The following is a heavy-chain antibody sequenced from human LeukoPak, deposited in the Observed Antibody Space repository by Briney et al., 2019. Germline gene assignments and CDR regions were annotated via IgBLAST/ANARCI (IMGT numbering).Heavy chain of an antibody. D-gene: IGHD6-19*01. CDR2: FDPEDGET. CDR3: ARVAPLNSSGWKYFFDH. CDR1: VYTLSELP. J-gene: IGHJ4*02. V-gene: IGHV1-24*01. Sequence: ASVTVSCKVSVYTLSELPMHWVRQAPGKGLEWMGGFDPEDGETISAQKFQGRLTMTEDTSRDTAYMELSSLRSEDTAVYYCARVAPLNSSGWKYFFDHWGQGTLVTVSS.